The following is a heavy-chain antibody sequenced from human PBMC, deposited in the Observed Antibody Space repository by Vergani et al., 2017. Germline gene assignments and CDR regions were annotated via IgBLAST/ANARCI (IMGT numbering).Heavy chain of an antibody. J-gene: IGHJ6*02. V-gene: IGHV3-15*07. CDR3: TTDXRYCGDGSCYWLRDHHYYGMDV. D-gene: IGHD3-10*01. Sequence: EVQLVESGGGIVKPGGSLRLSCVASGFSFRNAWMNWVRRTPGKGLEWVGRIKSTFDRGTTEYAAAVKGRFTISRDESKNTLFLQMNGLKTEDIAVYYCTTDXRYCGDGSCYWLRDHHYYGMDVWGQGTTVTVSS. CDR1: GFSFRNAW. CDR2: IKSTFDRGTT.